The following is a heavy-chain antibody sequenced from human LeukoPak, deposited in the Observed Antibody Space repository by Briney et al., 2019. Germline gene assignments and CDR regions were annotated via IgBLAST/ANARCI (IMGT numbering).Heavy chain of an antibody. Sequence: SETLSLTCTVSGGSISSGSYYWSWLRQPAGRGLEWIGRIYTSGSTNYNPSLKSRGTISVDTSKNQFSLKLSSVTAADTAVYYCARGIANLGATVYDYWGQGTLVTVSS. CDR2: IYTSGST. CDR1: GGSISSGSYY. D-gene: IGHD1-26*01. J-gene: IGHJ4*02. V-gene: IGHV4-61*02. CDR3: ARGIANLGATVYDY.